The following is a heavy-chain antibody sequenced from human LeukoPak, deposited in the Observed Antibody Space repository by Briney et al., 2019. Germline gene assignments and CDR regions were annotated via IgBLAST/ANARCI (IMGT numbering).Heavy chain of an antibody. CDR2: IDRSGERT. D-gene: IGHD1-26*01. J-gene: IGHJ4*02. CDR3: TKDVQNDVGATDC. Sequence: GASLRLSCAASGFTFTIHAMTWVRQGPGKGLEWVSTIDRSGERTHYADSVRGRFTISRDNSRNTVYLQMNSLRAEDTAIYYCTKDVQNDVGATDCWGQGTLVTVSS. CDR1: GFTFTIHA. V-gene: IGHV3-23*01.